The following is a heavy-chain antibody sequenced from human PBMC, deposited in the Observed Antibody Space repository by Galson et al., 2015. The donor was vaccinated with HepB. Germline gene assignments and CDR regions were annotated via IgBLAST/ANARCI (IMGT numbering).Heavy chain of an antibody. V-gene: IGHV3-15*01. J-gene: IGHJ6*02. CDR3: TTAGDIEVVPAADYYYYGVGD. CDR2: IKSKTDGGKT. Sequence: SLRLSCAASGFTFSNDWMSWVRQAPGKGLEWVGRIKSKTDGGKTDYAAPVKGRFTISSDDSKNTLYLQMTSLKTEDTAVYYCTTAGDIEVVPAADYYYYGVGDCGQQTTLTISS. D-gene: IGHD2-2*01. CDR1: GFTFSNDW.